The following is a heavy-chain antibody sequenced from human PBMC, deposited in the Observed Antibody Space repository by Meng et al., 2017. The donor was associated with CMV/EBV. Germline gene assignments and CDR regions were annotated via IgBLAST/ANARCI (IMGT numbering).Heavy chain of an antibody. J-gene: IGHJ6*02. D-gene: IGHD6-13*01. CDR2: ISSSSSYI. CDR1: GFTFSSYS. V-gene: IGHV3-21*01. CDR3: ARDEIAAAYYGMDV. Sequence: GESLKISCAASGFTFSSYSMNWVRQAPGKGLEWVSSISSSSSYIYYADSVKGRFTIPRDNAKNSLYLQMNSLRAEDTAVYYCARDEIAAAYYGMDVWGQGTTVTSP.